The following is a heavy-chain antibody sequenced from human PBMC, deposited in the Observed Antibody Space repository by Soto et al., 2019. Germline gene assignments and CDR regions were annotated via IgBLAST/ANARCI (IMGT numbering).Heavy chain of an antibody. Sequence: QIQLVQSGSEVRMPGASVKVSCKASGYIFTTYSITWVRQAHGQGLEWMGWVSARNGKTNYAQKFEDRVTMTTDTATTTAYRELRSLRSDDTAVYYCAREAFGVQASWFDPWGQGTLVTVSS. CDR2: VSARNGKT. J-gene: IGHJ5*02. V-gene: IGHV1-18*01. D-gene: IGHD3-10*01. CDR1: GYIFTTYS. CDR3: AREAFGVQASWFDP.